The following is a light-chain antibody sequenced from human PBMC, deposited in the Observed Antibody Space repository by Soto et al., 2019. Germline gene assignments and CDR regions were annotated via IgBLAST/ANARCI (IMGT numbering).Light chain of an antibody. CDR1: QSVSSKY. J-gene: IGKJ5*01. V-gene: IGKV3D-20*02. Sequence: DIELTQYTGTLSLSQGARATLPCRASQSVSSKYLAWYQQKPGQAPRLVIYDASNRATGIPDRFSGSGSGTDFTLTISSLEPEDFAVYYCQQRSNWPPITFGQGTRLEIK. CDR3: QQRSNWPPIT. CDR2: DAS.